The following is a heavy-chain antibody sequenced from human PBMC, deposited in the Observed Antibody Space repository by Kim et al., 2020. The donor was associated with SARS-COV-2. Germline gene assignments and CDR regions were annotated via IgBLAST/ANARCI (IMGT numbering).Heavy chain of an antibody. CDR2: ITKSSTTI. V-gene: IGHV3-48*02. J-gene: IGHJ3*02. CDR1: GFTFSAYD. D-gene: IGHD3-16*01. Sequence: GGSLRLSCATSGFTFSAYDMNWVRRAPGKGLEWLSFITKSSTTIYYADSVKGRFTISRDNAKNSLYLQMNSLRDEDTALYYCVRDRMGGAFDIWGQGTRV. CDR3: VRDRMGGAFDI.